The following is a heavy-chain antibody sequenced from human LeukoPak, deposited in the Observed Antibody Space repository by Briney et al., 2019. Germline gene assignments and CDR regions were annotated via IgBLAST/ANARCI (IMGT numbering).Heavy chain of an antibody. D-gene: IGHD6-6*01. Sequence: GGSLRLSCAASGFTFSSYSMNWVRQAPGKGLEWVSSISSSSSYIYYADSVKGRFTISRDNAKNSLYLQMNSLRAEDTAVYYCAREISEYSSSPTKGGYYYYMDVWGKGTTVTVSS. J-gene: IGHJ6*03. CDR1: GFTFSSYS. CDR3: AREISEYSSSPTKGGYYYYMDV. V-gene: IGHV3-21*01. CDR2: ISSSSSYI.